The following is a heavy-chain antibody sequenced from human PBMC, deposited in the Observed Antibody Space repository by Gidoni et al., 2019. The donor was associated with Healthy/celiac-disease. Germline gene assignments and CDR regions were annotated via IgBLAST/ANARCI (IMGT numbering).Heavy chain of an antibody. Sequence: EVQLVESGGGLVKPGGSLRLSCAASGFTFSSYSMNWVRQAPGKGLEWVSSISSSSSYIYYADSVKGRFTITRDNAKNSLYLQMNSLRAEDTAVYYCARETRKVTVVPFDYWGQGTLVTVSS. J-gene: IGHJ4*02. CDR3: ARETRKVTVVPFDY. D-gene: IGHD4-4*01. CDR2: ISSSSSYI. V-gene: IGHV3-21*01. CDR1: GFTFSSYS.